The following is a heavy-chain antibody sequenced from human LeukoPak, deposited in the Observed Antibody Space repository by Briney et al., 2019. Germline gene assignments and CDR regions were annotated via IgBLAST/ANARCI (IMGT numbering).Heavy chain of an antibody. CDR3: ARGGKDNWFDP. V-gene: IGHV4-59*11. Sequence: SETLSLTRTVSVGSISSHYLSWIRQPPGKGLEWIGYIYYSGSTNYTPPLTSRVTISVDTSKSQFSLKLSSGTAADTAVYYCARGGKDNWFDPWGQGTLVTVSS. D-gene: IGHD3-16*01. CDR1: VGSISSHY. CDR2: IYYSGST. J-gene: IGHJ5*02.